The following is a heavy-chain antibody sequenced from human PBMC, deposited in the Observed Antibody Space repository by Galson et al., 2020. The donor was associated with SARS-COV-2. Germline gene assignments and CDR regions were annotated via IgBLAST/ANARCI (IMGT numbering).Heavy chain of an antibody. D-gene: IGHD2-8*02. CDR2: ISSSGSSI. J-gene: IGHJ1*01. Sequence: NSGGSLRLSCAASGFTFSDYVMSWVRQAPGKGLEWVSYISSSGSSIYYADSVKGRFTISRDNAKNSLNLQMNSLRVEDTAVYYCARVVDCIGGVWYGAEYFQHWGQGTLVTVAS. CDR3: ARVVDCIGGVWYGAEYFQH. CDR1: GFTFSDYV. V-gene: IGHV3-11*04.